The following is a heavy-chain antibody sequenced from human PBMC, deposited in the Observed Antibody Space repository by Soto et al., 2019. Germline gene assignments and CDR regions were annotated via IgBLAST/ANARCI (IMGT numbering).Heavy chain of an antibody. Sequence: GGSLRLSCTGSGFTFSSSTMTWVRQGPGKGLEWVSSISSSSSYIYFADSLKGRFTISRDNAKNSLYLQMNSLRAEDTAVYYCARDIGEMYAVWGQGTQGTVSA. D-gene: IGHD2-8*01. CDR3: ARDIGEMYAV. V-gene: IGHV3-21*06. J-gene: IGHJ4*02. CDR1: GFTFSSST. CDR2: ISSSSSYI.